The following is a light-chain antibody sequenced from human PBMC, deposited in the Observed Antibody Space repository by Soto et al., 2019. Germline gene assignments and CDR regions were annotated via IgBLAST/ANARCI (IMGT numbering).Light chain of an antibody. V-gene: IGKV1-39*01. CDR1: QSISSY. J-gene: IGKJ3*01. Sequence: IQMTQSPSSLSASVGDRVTITCRASQSISSYLNWYQQKPGKAPKLLIYAASSLQSGVPSRFSGSGSGIDFTLTISSLQPEDFATYYCQQSYSTPQFTFGPGTKVDIK. CDR2: AAS. CDR3: QQSYSTPQFT.